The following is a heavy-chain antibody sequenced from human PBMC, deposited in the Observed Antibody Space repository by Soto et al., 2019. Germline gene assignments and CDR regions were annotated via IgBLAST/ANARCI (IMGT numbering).Heavy chain of an antibody. CDR2: SYHSGST. J-gene: IGHJ6*02. Sequence: QVQLQVSGPGLVKPSGTLSLPCPVSGGSISSSNWWSWVRQPPGKGLEWIGESYHSGSTKYNPSLKSRVTISVDKSKNQFSLKLSSVTAADTAVYYCARVSGSYYYGMDVWGQGTTVTVSS. CDR1: GGSISSSNW. V-gene: IGHV4-4*02. CDR3: ARVSGSYYYGMDV.